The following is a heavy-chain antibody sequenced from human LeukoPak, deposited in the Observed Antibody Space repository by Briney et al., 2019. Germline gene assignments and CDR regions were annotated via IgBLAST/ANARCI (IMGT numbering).Heavy chain of an antibody. J-gene: IGHJ6*03. D-gene: IGHD6-19*01. V-gene: IGHV4-34*01. Sequence: SETLSLTCAVYGGSFSGYYWSWIRQAPGKGLEWVGEINHSGSTNYNPSLKSRVTISVDTSKNQFSLKLSSVTAADTAVYYCARGQWQWLIPVYMDVWGKGTTVTVSS. CDR1: GGSFSGYY. CDR2: INHSGST. CDR3: ARGQWQWLIPVYMDV.